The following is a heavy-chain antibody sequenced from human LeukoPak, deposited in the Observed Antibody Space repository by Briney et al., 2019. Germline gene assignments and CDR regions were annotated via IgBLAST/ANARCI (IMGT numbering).Heavy chain of an antibody. CDR1: GGSISSSSYY. J-gene: IGHJ4*02. CDR2: IYYSGST. CDR3: ARQEYYDILTGYPDRFFDY. Sequence: SETLSLTCTVSGGSISSSSYYWGWIRQPPGKGLEWIGSIYYSGSTYYNPSLKSRVTISVDTSKNQFSLKLSSVTAADTAVYYCARQEYYDILTGYPDRFFDYWGQGTLVTVSS. V-gene: IGHV4-39*01. D-gene: IGHD3-9*01.